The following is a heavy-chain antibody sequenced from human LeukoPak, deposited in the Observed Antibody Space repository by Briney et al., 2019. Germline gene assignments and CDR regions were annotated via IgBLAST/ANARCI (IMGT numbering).Heavy chain of an antibody. CDR2: IIPIFGTA. CDR1: GGTFSSYA. Sequence: ASVKVSCKASGGTFSSYAIIWVRQAPGQGLEWMGGIIPIFGTANYAQKFQGRVTITTDESTSTAYMELSSLRSEDTAVYYCASRAFYGVNWFDPWGQGTLVTVSS. J-gene: IGHJ5*02. CDR3: ASRAFYGVNWFDP. V-gene: IGHV1-69*05. D-gene: IGHD4-17*01.